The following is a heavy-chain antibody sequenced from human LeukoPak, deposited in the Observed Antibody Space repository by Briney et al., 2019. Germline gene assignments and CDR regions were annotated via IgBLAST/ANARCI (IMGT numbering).Heavy chain of an antibody. Sequence: SETLSLTCAVYGGSFSGYYWSWIRQPPGKGLEWIGEIILGGSTNYNPSLKSRVTISVDTSKNQFSLKLNSVTAADTAVYYCAKSNGYGLVDIWGQGTMVTVSS. CDR2: IILGGST. V-gene: IGHV4-34*12. J-gene: IGHJ3*02. D-gene: IGHD3-10*01. CDR3: AKSNGYGLVDI. CDR1: GGSFSGYY.